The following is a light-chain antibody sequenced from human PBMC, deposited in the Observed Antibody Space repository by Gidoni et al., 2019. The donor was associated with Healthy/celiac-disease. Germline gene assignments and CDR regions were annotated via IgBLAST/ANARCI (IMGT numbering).Light chain of an antibody. J-gene: IGKJ5*01. V-gene: IGKV3-11*01. Sequence: DIVLPQSPATLSLSPGERATLSCRASQSVSSYLAWYQQKPGQAPRLLIYDAPNRATGIPARFSGSGSGTDFTLTISSLEPEDFAVYYCQQRSNWPLFGQXTRLEIK. CDR2: DAP. CDR1: QSVSSY. CDR3: QQRSNWPL.